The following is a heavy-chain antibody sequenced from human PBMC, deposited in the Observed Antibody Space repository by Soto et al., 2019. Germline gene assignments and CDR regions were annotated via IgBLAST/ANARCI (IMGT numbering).Heavy chain of an antibody. V-gene: IGHV3-13*01. CDR1: GFTFKDYD. CDR2: IGTAGDT. CDR3: ARDNVEGYFDS. Sequence: TGGSLRLSCAAPGFTFKDYDMHWVRQTAWKRLEWVSAIGTAGDTYYPDSVKGRFTISRENAKNSLYLQMNSLRDGDTAVYYCARDNVEGYFDSWGQGTLVTVSS. J-gene: IGHJ4*02.